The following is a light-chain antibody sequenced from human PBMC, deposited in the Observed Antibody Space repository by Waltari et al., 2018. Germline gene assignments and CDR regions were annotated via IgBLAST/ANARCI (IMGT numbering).Light chain of an antibody. J-gene: IGLJ3*02. CDR2: NNS. Sequence: QSVLTQPPSASGTPGQTVTIPCSGTRSNLRSTYAYWYQHVPGTFPRLLMFNNSQRPSRIPDRFSGSKSGTSASLAISGLRSEDEADYYCAAWDDSLSCVVFGGGTKLTVL. CDR1: RSNLRSTY. CDR3: AAWDDSLSCVV. V-gene: IGLV1-47*01.